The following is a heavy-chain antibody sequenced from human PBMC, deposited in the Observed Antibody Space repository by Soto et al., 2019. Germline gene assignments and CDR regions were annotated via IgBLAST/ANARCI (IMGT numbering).Heavy chain of an antibody. J-gene: IGHJ6*02. CDR3: ASGRRLAARHYYGMDV. Sequence: EVQLVESGGGLVQPGGSLRLSCAASGFTVSSNYMSWVRQAPGKGLEWVSVIYSGGSTYYADSVKGRFTISRDNSKNTLYLQRNSLRAEDTAVYYCASGRRLAARHYYGMDVWGQGTTVTVSS. CDR2: IYSGGST. D-gene: IGHD6-6*01. V-gene: IGHV3-66*01. CDR1: GFTVSSNY.